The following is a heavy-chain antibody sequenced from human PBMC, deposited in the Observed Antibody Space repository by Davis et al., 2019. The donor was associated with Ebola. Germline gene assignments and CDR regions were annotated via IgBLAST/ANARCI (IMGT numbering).Heavy chain of an antibody. D-gene: IGHD6-19*01. Sequence: HTGGSLRLSCAASGFTFSSYWIHCIRQAPGKGLVWVSRISPDGSTTGYADSVKGRFTISRDNAKNSLYLQMNSLRAEDTAVYYCAMESGSGWYGVPLWFDPWGQGTLVTVSS. CDR2: ISPDGSTT. CDR3: AMESGSGWYGVPLWFDP. J-gene: IGHJ5*02. V-gene: IGHV3-74*01. CDR1: GFTFSSYW.